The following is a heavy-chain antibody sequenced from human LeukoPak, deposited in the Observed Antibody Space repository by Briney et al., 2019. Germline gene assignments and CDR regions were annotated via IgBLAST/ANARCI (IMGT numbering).Heavy chain of an antibody. V-gene: IGHV1-46*01. J-gene: IGHJ2*01. CDR3: ASSKYDGYWYFDL. Sequence: ASVKVSCKASGYTFTSYYMHWVRQAPGQGLEWMGIINPSGVSTSYAQKFQGRVTMTRDTSTSTVYMELSSLRSEDTAVYYCASSKYDGYWYFDLWGRGTLVTVSS. D-gene: IGHD1-1*01. CDR2: INPSGVST. CDR1: GYTFTSYY.